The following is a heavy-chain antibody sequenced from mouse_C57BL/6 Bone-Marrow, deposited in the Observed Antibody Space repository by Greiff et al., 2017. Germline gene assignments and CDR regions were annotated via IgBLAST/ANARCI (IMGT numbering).Heavy chain of an antibody. CDR3: TRGSVYPYWYFDV. CDR1: GYTFTDYE. V-gene: IGHV1-15*01. Sequence: VQLQQSGAELVRPGASVTLSCKASGYTFTDYEMHWVKQTPVHGLEWIGAIDPETGGTAYNQKFKGKAILTADKSSSTAYMELRSLTSEDSAVYYCTRGSVYPYWYFDVWGTGTTVTVSS. J-gene: IGHJ1*03. CDR2: IDPETGGT. D-gene: IGHD2-1*01.